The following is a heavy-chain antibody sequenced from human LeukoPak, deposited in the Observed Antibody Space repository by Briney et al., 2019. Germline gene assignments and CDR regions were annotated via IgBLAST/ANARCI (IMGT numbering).Heavy chain of an antibody. CDR1: GYSLTSHA. CDR3: ARGFSGWYSFDS. J-gene: IGHJ4*02. V-gene: IGHV1-3*03. CDR2: INAGNGDT. Sequence: ASVKGSCKASGYSLTSHAMHWVRQAPGQRLEWMGWINAGNGDTKYSQEFQGRVTITTDPSANTAYMELNSLRSDDMAVYYCARGFSGWYSFDSWGQGTLLTVSS. D-gene: IGHD6-19*01.